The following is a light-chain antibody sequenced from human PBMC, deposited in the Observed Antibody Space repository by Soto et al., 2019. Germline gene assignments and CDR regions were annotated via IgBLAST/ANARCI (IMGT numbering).Light chain of an antibody. CDR3: SSFGSKSRLEV. V-gene: IGLV2-14*01. J-gene: IGLJ1*01. CDR1: NSDSGGYQY. Sequence: QSVLTQPASVSGSPGQSITISCTGVNSDSGGYQYVSWYQQHPGKAPKLLIFDVTNRPSGVSDRFSGSESGTTASLTISGLQADAEADYYCSSFGSKSRLEVFGTGTKVTVL. CDR2: DVT.